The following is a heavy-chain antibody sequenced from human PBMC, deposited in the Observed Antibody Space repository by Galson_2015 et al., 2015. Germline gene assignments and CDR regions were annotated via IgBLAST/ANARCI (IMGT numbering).Heavy chain of an antibody. V-gene: IGHV1-3*01. CDR2: INAGNGNT. J-gene: IGHJ4*02. Sequence: SVKVSCKASGYTFTSYAMHWVRQAPGQRLEWMGWINAGNGNTKYSQKFQGRVTITRDTSASTAYMELSSLRSEDTAVCYCARKSGATIGDYWGQGTLVTVSS. CDR3: ARKSGATIGDY. CDR1: GYTFTSYA. D-gene: IGHD1-26*01.